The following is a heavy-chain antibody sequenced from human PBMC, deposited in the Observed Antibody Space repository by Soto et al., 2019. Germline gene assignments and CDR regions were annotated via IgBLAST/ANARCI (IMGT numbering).Heavy chain of an antibody. V-gene: IGHV4-34*01. D-gene: IGHD3-10*01. CDR2: INHSGST. Sequence: PSETLSLTCAVYGGSFSGYYWSWIRQPPGKGLEWIGEINHSGSTNYNPSLKSRVTISVDTSKNQFSLKLSSVTAADTAVYYCAREIILHGSGSYYLDYWGQGTLVTVSS. J-gene: IGHJ4*02. CDR3: AREIILHGSGSYYLDY. CDR1: GGSFSGYY.